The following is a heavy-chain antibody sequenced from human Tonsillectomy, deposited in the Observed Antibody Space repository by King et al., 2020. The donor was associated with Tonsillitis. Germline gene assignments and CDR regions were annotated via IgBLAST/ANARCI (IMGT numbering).Heavy chain of an antibody. CDR3: ATITNWGIDY. J-gene: IGHJ4*02. D-gene: IGHD7-27*01. CDR2: IKEDGSEK. Sequence: QLVQSGGGLVQPGGSLRLSCAASGFTFSSYWMSWVRQAPGKGLERVANIKEDGSEKYGVDSVKGRFTISRDNAKASLFLQMNSLRAEDTAVYYCATITNWGIDYWGQGTLVTVSS. V-gene: IGHV3-7*01. CDR1: GFTFSSYW.